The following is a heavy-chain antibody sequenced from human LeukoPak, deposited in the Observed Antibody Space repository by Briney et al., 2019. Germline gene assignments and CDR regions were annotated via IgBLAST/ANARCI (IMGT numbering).Heavy chain of an antibody. J-gene: IGHJ4*02. D-gene: IGHD3-22*01. V-gene: IGHV3-23*01. CDR3: ANLQRDDSSGYYYSY. CDR2: ISGSGGST. Sequence: PGGSLRLSXAASGFTFSSYAMSWVRQAPGKGLEWVSAISGSGGSTYYADSVKGRFTISRDNSKNTLYLQMNSLRAEDTAVYYCANLQRDDSSGYYYSYWGQGTLVTVSS. CDR1: GFTFSSYA.